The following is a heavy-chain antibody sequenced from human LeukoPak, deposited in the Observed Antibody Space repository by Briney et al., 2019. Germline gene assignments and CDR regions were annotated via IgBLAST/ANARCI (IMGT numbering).Heavy chain of an antibody. D-gene: IGHD2-8*01. CDR3: ARDLGYCTNGVCHTRFDY. CDR2: IYSGGST. V-gene: IGHV3-53*01. CDR1: GFTVSSNY. Sequence: GGSLRLSCAASGFTVSSNYMSWVRQAPGKGLEWVSVIYSGGSTYYADSVKGRFTISRDNSKNTLYLQMNSLRAEDMAVYYCARDLGYCTNGVCHTRFDYWAREPWSPSPQ. J-gene: IGHJ4*02.